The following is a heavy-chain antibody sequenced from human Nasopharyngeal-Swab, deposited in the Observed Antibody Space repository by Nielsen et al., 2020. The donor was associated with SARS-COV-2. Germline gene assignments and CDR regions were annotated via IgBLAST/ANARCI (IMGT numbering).Heavy chain of an antibody. CDR2: ISSSSSTI. Sequence: GESLKISCAASGFTFSSYSMKWVRPAPGKGLEWVSYISSSSSTIYYADSVKGRFTISRDNAKNSLYLQMNSLRDEDTAVYYCARDKVVVIKGDDAFDIWGQGTMVTVSS. V-gene: IGHV3-48*02. J-gene: IGHJ3*02. D-gene: IGHD3-22*01. CDR1: GFTFSSYS. CDR3: ARDKVVVIKGDDAFDI.